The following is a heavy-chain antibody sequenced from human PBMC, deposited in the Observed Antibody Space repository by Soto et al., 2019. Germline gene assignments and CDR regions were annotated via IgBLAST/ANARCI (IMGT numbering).Heavy chain of an antibody. Sequence: VASVKVSCKASGYTFTGYYMHWVRQAPGQGLEWMGWINPNSGGTNYAQKFQGRVTMTRDTSISTAYMELSRLRSDDTAVYYCARGVSPTNYDILTGYYYWGQGTLVTVSS. CDR3: ARGVSPTNYDILTGYYY. J-gene: IGHJ4*02. CDR2: INPNSGGT. CDR1: GYTFTGYY. V-gene: IGHV1-2*02. D-gene: IGHD3-9*01.